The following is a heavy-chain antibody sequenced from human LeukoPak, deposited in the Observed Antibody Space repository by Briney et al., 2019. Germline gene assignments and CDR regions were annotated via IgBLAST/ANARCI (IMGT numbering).Heavy chain of an antibody. V-gene: IGHV3-21*01. CDR1: GFTFSSYS. CDR2: ISSSSSYI. CDR3: ARGGYCGGDCPSYFDY. J-gene: IGHJ4*02. Sequence: GGSLRLSCAASGFTFSSYSMNWVSQAPGKGLEWVSSISSSSSYIYYADTVKGRFTISRDNAKNSLYLQMNSLRAEDTAVYYCARGGYCGGDCPSYFDYWGQGTLVTVSS. D-gene: IGHD2-21*02.